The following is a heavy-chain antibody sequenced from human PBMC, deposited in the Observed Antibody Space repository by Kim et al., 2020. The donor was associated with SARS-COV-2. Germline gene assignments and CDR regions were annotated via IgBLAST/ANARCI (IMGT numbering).Heavy chain of an antibody. CDR1: GGTFSSYA. CDR3: ARTRVGFGELFRYGMDV. Sequence: SVKVSCKASGGTFSSYAISWVRQAPGQGLEWMGGIIPIFGTANYAQKFQGRVTITADKSTSTAYMELSSLRSEDTAVYYCARTRVGFGELFRYGMDVWGQGTTVTVSS. CDR2: IIPIFGTA. V-gene: IGHV1-69*06. J-gene: IGHJ6*02. D-gene: IGHD3-10*01.